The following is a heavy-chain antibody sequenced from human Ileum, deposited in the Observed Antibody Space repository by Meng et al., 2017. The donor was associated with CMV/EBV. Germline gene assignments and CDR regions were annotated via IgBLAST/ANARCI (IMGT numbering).Heavy chain of an antibody. D-gene: IGHD5-12*01. J-gene: IGHJ6*02. Sequence: GGSLRLSCAASGFTVSGNYMNWVRQAPGKGLEWVSLIYSGGSTYYADSVKGRFTISRDNSKNTLYLQMNSLRGEDTAVYYCARDKGYGSGMDVWGQGTTVTVSS. CDR1: GFTVSGNY. V-gene: IGHV3-66*02. CDR3: ARDKGYGSGMDV. CDR2: IYSGGST.